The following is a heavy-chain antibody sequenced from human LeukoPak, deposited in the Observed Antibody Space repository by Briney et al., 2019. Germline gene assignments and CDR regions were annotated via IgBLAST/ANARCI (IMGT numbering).Heavy chain of an antibody. CDR2: IKEDGSEK. CDR3: ARNYFDY. V-gene: IGHV3-7*01. J-gene: IGHJ4*02. CDR1: GFTLSSYW. Sequence: PGGSLRLSCTASGFTLSSYWMTWVRQAPGKGLEWVANIKEDGSEKDYLGSVKGRFTISRDNAKNLLYMQMNSLRAEDTAVYYCARNYFDYWGQGTLVTVSS.